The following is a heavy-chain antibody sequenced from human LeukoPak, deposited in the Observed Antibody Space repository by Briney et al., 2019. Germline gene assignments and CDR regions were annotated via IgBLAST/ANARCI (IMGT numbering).Heavy chain of an antibody. D-gene: IGHD5-12*01. CDR3: AKDVGYSGYDCPDY. Sequence: GGSLRLACAASGFTFSSYAMSWVRQAPGKGLEWVSAISGSGGSTYYADSVKGRFTISRDNSKNTLYLQMNSLRAEDTALYYCAKDVGYSGYDCPDYWGQGTLVTVSS. V-gene: IGHV3-23*01. CDR1: GFTFSSYA. CDR2: ISGSGGST. J-gene: IGHJ4*02.